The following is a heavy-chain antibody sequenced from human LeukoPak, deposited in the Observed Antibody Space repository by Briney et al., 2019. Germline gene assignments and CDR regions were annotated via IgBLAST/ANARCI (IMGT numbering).Heavy chain of an antibody. CDR2: INPNSDGT. V-gene: IGHV1-2*02. CDR3: ARLLELEWGSRTYPTGAFDY. CDR1: GYTLAGYY. Sequence: ASVKVSCKASGYTLAGYYIHWVRQAPGQGLEWTGWINPNSDGTNYAQKFQGRITMTRDTSINTAYMELTRLRSDDTAVYYCARLLELEWGSRTYPTGAFDYWGQGTLVAVSS. D-gene: IGHD3-3*01. J-gene: IGHJ4*02.